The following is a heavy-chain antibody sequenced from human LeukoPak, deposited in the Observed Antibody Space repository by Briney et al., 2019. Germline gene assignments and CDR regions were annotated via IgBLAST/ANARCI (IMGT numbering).Heavy chain of an antibody. CDR2: LYVSSST. CDR3: ARAYGDYEDY. CDR1: GISVSNNY. D-gene: IGHD4-17*01. V-gene: IGHV3-66*01. Sequence: GGSLRLSCVASGISVSNNYMTWVRQAPGKGLEWVSVLYVSSSTYYADSVKGRFAISRDNSKNTLFLQMNSLSAEDTAVYYCARAYGDYEDYWGQGTLVTVSS. J-gene: IGHJ4*02.